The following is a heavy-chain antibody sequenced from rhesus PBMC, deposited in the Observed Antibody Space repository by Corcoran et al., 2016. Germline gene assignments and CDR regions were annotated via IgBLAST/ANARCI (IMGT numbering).Heavy chain of an antibody. CDR1: GDSISANW. V-gene: IGHV4-80*01. D-gene: IGHD6-31*01. J-gene: IGHJ4*01. CDR2: IDGNCGPT. CDR3: ARDPATGYFDY. Sequence: QVQLQESGPGLLKPSETLSLTCIVSGDSISANWWSWIRQPPGEGLEWIGEIDGNCGPTNYNPPLQSRVTISKDASRNQLSLRVTSVTAADTAVYYCARDPATGYFDYWGQGVLVPVSS.